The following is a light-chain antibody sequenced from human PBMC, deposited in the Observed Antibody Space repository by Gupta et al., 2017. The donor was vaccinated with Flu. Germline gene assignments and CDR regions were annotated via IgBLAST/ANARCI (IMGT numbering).Light chain of an antibody. J-gene: IGLJ3*02. Sequence: QSVLTQPPSASGTPGQRVTISCSGSSSHIGSDYVYWYQQLPGPAPNLLIYMNNRRPSGVPDRFSGSKSGTSASIATSVLLAEDEADYYCAVEDDSRSAWVFGGGTKRTVL. CDR3: AVEDDSRSAWV. CDR1: SSHIGSDY. V-gene: IGLV1-47*01. CDR2: MNN.